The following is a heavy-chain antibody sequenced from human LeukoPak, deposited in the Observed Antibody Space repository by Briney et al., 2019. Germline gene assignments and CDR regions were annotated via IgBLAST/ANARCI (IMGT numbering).Heavy chain of an antibody. J-gene: IGHJ4*02. CDR1: GGTFSSYA. CDR2: IIPIFGTA. CDR3: ARDQGYAAYGLDY. V-gene: IGHV1-69*05. Sequence: GASVKVSCKASGGTFSSYAISWVRQAPGQGLEWMGRIIPIFGTANYAQKFQGRVTITTDESTSTAYMELTSLRSEDTAVYYCARDQGYAAYGLDYWGQGTLVTVSS. D-gene: IGHD2-8*01.